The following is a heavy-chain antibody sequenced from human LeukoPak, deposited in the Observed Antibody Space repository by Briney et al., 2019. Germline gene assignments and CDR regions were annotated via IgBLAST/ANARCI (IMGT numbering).Heavy chain of an antibody. CDR2: ISYDGSNK. CDR3: ARDSFASGSPNDC. J-gene: IGHJ4*02. CDR1: GFTFSSYG. V-gene: IGHV3-30*03. Sequence: GGSLRLSCAASGFTFSSYGMHWVRQAPGKGLEWVAVISYDGSNKYYADSVKGRFTISRDNSKNTLYLQMNSLRAEDTAVYFCARDSFASGSPNDCWGQGTLVTVSS. D-gene: IGHD3-10*01.